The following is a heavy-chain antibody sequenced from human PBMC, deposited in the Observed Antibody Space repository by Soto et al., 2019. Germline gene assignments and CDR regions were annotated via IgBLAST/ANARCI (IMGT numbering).Heavy chain of an antibody. V-gene: IGHV3-30-3*01. J-gene: IGHJ6*02. CDR3: ARDRGGYYDFWSGSGVPYYYYGMDV. CDR1: GFTFSSYA. D-gene: IGHD3-3*01. CDR2: ISYDGSNK. Sequence: GGSLRLSCAASGFTFSSYAMHWVRQAPGKGLEWVAVISYDGSNKYYADSVKGRFTISRDNSKNTLYLQMNSLRAEDTAVYYCARDRGGYYDFWSGSGVPYYYYGMDVWGQGTTVTVSS.